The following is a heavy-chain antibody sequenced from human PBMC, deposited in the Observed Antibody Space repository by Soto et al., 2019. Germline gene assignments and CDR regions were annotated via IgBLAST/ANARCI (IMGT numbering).Heavy chain of an antibody. CDR2: ISSSGGST. CDR3: AKDQAGGALYYFDY. Sequence: GGSLRLSCAASGFTFTNYAMSWVRQAPGKGLEWVSAISSSGGSTYYADSVKGRFTISRDNSKYRLYLQMNSLRAEDTAVYYCAKDQAGGALYYFDYWGQGTPVTVSS. J-gene: IGHJ4*02. CDR1: GFTFTNYA. D-gene: IGHD6-19*01. V-gene: IGHV3-23*01.